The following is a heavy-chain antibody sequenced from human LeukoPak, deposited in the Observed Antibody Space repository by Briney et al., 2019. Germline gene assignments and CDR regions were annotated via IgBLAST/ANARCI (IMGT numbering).Heavy chain of an antibody. J-gene: IGHJ1*01. Sequence: ASVKVSCKASGYSFTSYGFSWVRQAPGQGLEWMGWISAYNGHTEYAQKFKGRVAMTTDTSTSTAYMELRSLRSDDTAVYFCARDRARSAMAREFQHWGQGTQVTVPS. CDR2: ISAYNGHT. V-gene: IGHV1-18*01. CDR1: GYSFTSYG. D-gene: IGHD2-2*01. CDR3: ARDRARSAMAREFQH.